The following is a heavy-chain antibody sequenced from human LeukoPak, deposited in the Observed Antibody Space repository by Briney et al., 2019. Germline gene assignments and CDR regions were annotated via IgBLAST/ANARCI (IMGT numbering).Heavy chain of an antibody. CDR3: ARDIWVEPYGMDV. V-gene: IGHV1-18*01. J-gene: IGHJ6*02. CDR2: ISAYNGNT. D-gene: IGHD3-16*01. Sequence: ASVEVSCKASGGTFSSYAISWVRQAPGQGLEWMGWISAYNGNTNYAQKLQGRVTMTTDTSTSTAYMELRSLRSDDTAVYYCARDIWVEPYGMDVWGQGTTVTVSS. CDR1: GGTFSSYA.